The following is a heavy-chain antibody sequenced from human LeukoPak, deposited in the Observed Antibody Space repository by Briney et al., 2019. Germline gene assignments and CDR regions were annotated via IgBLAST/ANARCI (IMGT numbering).Heavy chain of an antibody. D-gene: IGHD3-10*01. Sequence: ASVKVSCKASGYTFTNYGISWVRQAPGQGLEWMGWIRVYNGNTNYAQKLQGRVTMTTDTSTSTAYMELRSLRSDDTAVYYCAREHYGSGSYLGDYWGQGTLVTVSS. CDR1: GYTFTNYG. CDR3: AREHYGSGSYLGDY. CDR2: IRVYNGNT. J-gene: IGHJ4*02. V-gene: IGHV1-18*01.